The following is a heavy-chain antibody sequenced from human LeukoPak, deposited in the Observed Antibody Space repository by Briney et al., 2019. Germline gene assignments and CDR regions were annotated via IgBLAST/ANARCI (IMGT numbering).Heavy chain of an antibody. Sequence: PSETLPLTCTVSGGSISSYYWSWIRQPPGKGLEWIGYIYYSGSTYYNPSLKSRVTISVDTSKNQFSLKLSSVTAADTAVYYCAREGNWYLLGSFRAWGQGTLVTVSS. D-gene: IGHD3-16*02. J-gene: IGHJ5*02. CDR2: IYYSGST. V-gene: IGHV4-59*12. CDR1: GGSISSYY. CDR3: AREGNWYLLGSFRA.